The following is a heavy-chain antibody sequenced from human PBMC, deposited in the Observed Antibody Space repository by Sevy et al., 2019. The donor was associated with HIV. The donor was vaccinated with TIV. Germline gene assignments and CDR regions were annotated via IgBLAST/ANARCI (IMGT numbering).Heavy chain of an antibody. CDR3: ASPGGYSYGYSYYYYGMDV. Sequence: GGSLRLSCAASGFTFSSYWMHWVRQAPGKGLVWVSRINSDGSSTSYADSVKGRFTISRDNAKNTLYLQMNGLRAEDTAVYYCASPGGYSYGYSYYYYGMDVWGQGTTVTVSS. V-gene: IGHV3-74*01. J-gene: IGHJ6*02. CDR1: GFTFSSYW. CDR2: INSDGSST. D-gene: IGHD5-18*01.